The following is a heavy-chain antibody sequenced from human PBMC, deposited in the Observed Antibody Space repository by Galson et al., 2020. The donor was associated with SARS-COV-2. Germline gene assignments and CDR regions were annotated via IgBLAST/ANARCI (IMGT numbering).Heavy chain of an antibody. V-gene: IGHV4-59*01. Sequence: ASETLSLTCTVSGGSISSYYWSWIRQPPGKGLEWIGYIYYSGSTNYNPSLKSRVTISVDTSKNQFSLKLISVTTADTAVYFCARDEAAAAHFHYWGHGTLVTVSS. CDR2: IYYSGST. D-gene: IGHD6-13*01. CDR3: ARDEAAAAHFHY. CDR1: GGSISSYY. J-gene: IGHJ4*01.